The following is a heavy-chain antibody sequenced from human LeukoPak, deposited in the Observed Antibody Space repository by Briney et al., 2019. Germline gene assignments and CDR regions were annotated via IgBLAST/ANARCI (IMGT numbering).Heavy chain of an antibody. V-gene: IGHV3-23*01. CDR1: GLTVTNAW. CDR3: AKDSNGWYQRGSNYFDY. D-gene: IGHD6-19*01. J-gene: IGHJ4*02. Sequence: TGGSLRLSCAASGLTVTNAWMNRVRQAPGKGLEWVSTISGSGGSTYYVDSVKGRFTISRDNSKNTLYLQMNSLRAEDTAEYYCAKDSNGWYQRGSNYFDYWGQGTLVTVSS. CDR2: ISGSGGST.